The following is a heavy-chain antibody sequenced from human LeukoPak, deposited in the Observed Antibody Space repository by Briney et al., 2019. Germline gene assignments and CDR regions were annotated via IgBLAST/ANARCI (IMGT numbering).Heavy chain of an antibody. CDR1: GGSISSYY. V-gene: IGHV4-59*01. J-gene: IGHJ5*02. CDR3: AGTYYYGSGSPTPNWFDP. CDR2: IYYSGST. Sequence: SETLSLTCTVSGGSISSYYWSWIRQPPGKGLEWIGYIYYSGSTNYNPSLKSRVTISVDTSKNQFSLKLSSVTAADTAVYYCAGTYYYGSGSPTPNWFDPWGQGTPVTVSS. D-gene: IGHD3-10*01.